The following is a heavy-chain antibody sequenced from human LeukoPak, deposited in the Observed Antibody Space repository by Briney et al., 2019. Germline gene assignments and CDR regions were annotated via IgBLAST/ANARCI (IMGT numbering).Heavy chain of an antibody. Sequence: GGSLRLSCAASGLTFSSYAMSWVRQAPGKGLEWVSAISGSGGSTYYADSVKGRFTISRDNSKNTLYLQMNSLRAEDTAVYYCAKRLRYFDWLSGGALDYWGQGTLVTVSS. V-gene: IGHV3-23*01. J-gene: IGHJ4*02. CDR1: GLTFSSYA. D-gene: IGHD3-9*01. CDR2: ISGSGGST. CDR3: AKRLRYFDWLSGGALDY.